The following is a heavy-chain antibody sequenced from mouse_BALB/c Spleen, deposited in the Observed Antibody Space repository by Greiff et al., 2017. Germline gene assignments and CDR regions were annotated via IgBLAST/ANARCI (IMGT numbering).Heavy chain of an antibody. V-gene: IGHV5-6-5*01. CDR3: ARAGGNYVNYFDY. Sequence: EVKVVESGGGLVKPGGSLKLSCAASGFTFSSYAMSWVRQTPEKRLEWVASISSGGSTYYPDSVKGRFTISRDNARNILYLQMSSLRSEDTAMYYCARAGGNYVNYFDYWGQGTTLTVSS. D-gene: IGHD2-1*01. CDR2: ISSGGST. CDR1: GFTFSSYA. J-gene: IGHJ2*01.